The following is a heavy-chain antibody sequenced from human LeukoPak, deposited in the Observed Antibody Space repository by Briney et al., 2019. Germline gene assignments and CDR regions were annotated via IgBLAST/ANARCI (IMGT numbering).Heavy chain of an antibody. CDR2: IIPIFGTA. V-gene: IGHV1-69*06. Sequence: SVKVSCKASGGTLSSYAISWVRQAPGQGLEWMGGIIPIFGTANYAQKFQGRVTITADKSTSTAYMELSSLRSGDTAVYYCARAGDGQVFYYYGMDVWGKGTTVTVSS. J-gene: IGHJ6*04. CDR3: ARAGDGQVFYYYGMDV. CDR1: GGTLSSYA. D-gene: IGHD3-16*01.